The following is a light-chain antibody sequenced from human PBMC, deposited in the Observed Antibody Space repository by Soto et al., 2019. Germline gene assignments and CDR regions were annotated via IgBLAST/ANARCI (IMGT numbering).Light chain of an antibody. V-gene: IGLV2-14*01. Sequence: QPVLTQPASVSGSPGQSITISCTGTSSDVGGYNYVSWYQQHPGKAPKLMIYDVSNRPSGVSNRFSGSKSGNTASLTISGLQAEDEADYYCSSYTSSSTRVFGPGTKLTVL. CDR2: DVS. CDR1: SSDVGGYNY. CDR3: SSYTSSSTRV. J-gene: IGLJ1*01.